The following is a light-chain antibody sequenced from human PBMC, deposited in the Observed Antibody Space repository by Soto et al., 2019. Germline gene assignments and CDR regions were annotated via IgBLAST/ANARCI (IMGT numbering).Light chain of an antibody. CDR3: QQYCSSPPLT. J-gene: IGKJ4*01. Sequence: EIVLTQSPGTLSLSPGERATLSCRASQSVSSSYLAWYQQKPGQAPRLLIYGASSRATGIPDKFSGSGSGTDFTLTISGLEPEDFAVYYCQQYCSSPPLTFGGGTKVEIK. V-gene: IGKV3-20*01. CDR1: QSVSSSY. CDR2: GAS.